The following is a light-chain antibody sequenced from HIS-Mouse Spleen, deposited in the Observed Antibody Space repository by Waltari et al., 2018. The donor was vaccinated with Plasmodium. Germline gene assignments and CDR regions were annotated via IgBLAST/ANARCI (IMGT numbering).Light chain of an antibody. CDR3: QQYGSSGT. V-gene: IGKV3-20*01. Sequence: EIVLTQYPGTLTLSTGERASLSCRASQSVSSSYLAWYQQKPGQAPRLLIYGASSRATGIPDRFSGSGSGTDFTLTISRLEPEDFAVYYCQQYGSSGTFGQGTKVEIK. CDR2: GAS. J-gene: IGKJ1*01. CDR1: QSVSSSY.